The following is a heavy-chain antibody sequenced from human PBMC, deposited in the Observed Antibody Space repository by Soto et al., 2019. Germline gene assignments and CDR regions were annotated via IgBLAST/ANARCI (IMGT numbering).Heavy chain of an antibody. D-gene: IGHD1-26*01. V-gene: IGHV4-39*01. Sequence: QLQLQESGPGLVKPSETLSLTCTVSGVSISSSSYYWGWIRQSPGKGRECIGNMYYSGSTYDNPALKSHVPISVDTPNIQFALKLSSVTAADTAVYYCARRGGSRPFGFRGQGTLVTVSS. CDR3: ARRGGSRPFGF. CDR1: GVSISSSSYY. J-gene: IGHJ4*02. CDR2: MYYSGST.